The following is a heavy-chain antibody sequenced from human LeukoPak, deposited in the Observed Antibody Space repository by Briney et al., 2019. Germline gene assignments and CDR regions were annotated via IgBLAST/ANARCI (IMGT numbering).Heavy chain of an antibody. D-gene: IGHD3-22*01. CDR3: ARADYYDGSGSFGDY. V-gene: IGHV3-7*04. Sequence: PGGSLRLSCAASGFTLTSYWMSWVRQAPGKGLEWVANIDQDGSEKYYVDSVKGRFTISRDNARNSLYLHMTSLRAEDTAFYYCARADYYDGSGSFGDYWGQGTLVTVSS. CDR1: GFTLTSYW. J-gene: IGHJ4*02. CDR2: IDQDGSEK.